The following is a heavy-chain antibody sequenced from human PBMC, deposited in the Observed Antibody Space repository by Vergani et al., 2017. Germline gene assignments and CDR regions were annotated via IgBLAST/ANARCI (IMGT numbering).Heavy chain of an antibody. CDR3: VRDQVTMRRGCDALDI. J-gene: IGHJ3*02. CDR2: IRSKAYGQAT. CDR1: GFTFGYYA. Sequence: EVQLVESGGDLVQPGRSLRLSCTASGFTFGYYAMDWFRQAPGQGLEWVGGIRSKAYGQATIYAASVKGRFTISRDDSKSIAYLQMNNLQTEDTAMYYCVRDQVTMRRGCDALDIWGQGTMVTVSS. V-gene: IGHV3-49*03. D-gene: IGHD3-10*01.